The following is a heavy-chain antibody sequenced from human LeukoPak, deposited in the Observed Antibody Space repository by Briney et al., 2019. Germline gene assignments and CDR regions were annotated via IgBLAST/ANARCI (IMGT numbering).Heavy chain of an antibody. Sequence: ASVKVSCKASGGTFSSYDISWVRQAPGHGLEWMGRIIPIFGTANLAQKFQGRVTITTDESTSTAYMELSSLRSEDTAVYYCARAYSSSWYDAVYFDYWGQGTQVTVSS. CDR2: IIPIFGTA. CDR1: GGTFSSYD. CDR3: ARAYSSSWYDAVYFDY. D-gene: IGHD6-13*01. J-gene: IGHJ4*02. V-gene: IGHV1-69*05.